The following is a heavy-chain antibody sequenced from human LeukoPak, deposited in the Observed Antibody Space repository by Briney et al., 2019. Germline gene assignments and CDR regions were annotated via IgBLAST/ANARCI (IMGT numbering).Heavy chain of an antibody. J-gene: IGHJ4*02. CDR3: ARGWGLIWSGLTDPYYFDY. Sequence: ASVKVSCKASGYTFTGYYMHWVRQAPGQGLEWMGWINPNSGGTNYAQKFQGRVTMTRDTSISTAYMELSRLRSDDTAAYYCARGWGLIWSGLTDPYYFDYWGQGTLVTVSS. CDR2: INPNSGGT. D-gene: IGHD3-3*01. V-gene: IGHV1-2*02. CDR1: GYTFTGYY.